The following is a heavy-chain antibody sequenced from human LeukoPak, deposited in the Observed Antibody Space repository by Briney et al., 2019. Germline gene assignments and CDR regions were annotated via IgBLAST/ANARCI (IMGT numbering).Heavy chain of an antibody. D-gene: IGHD3-3*01. Sequence: SETLSLTCAVSDGSISSSSYYWGWIRQPPGKGLEWIGRIYYSGSTYYNPSLKSLVTISVDTSKNQFSLKLSYVPAEDSAVYYCARHQGIDFWSDPFDYWGQGTLVTVSS. V-gene: IGHV4-39*01. CDR3: ARHQGIDFWSDPFDY. CDR1: DGSISSSSYY. J-gene: IGHJ4*02. CDR2: IYYSGST.